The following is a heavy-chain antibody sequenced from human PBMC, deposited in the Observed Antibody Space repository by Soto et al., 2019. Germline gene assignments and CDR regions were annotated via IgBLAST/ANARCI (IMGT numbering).Heavy chain of an antibody. Sequence: ASVKVSCKASGYTFTSYGIHWVRQAPGQRLEWMGWINAGNGNTKYSQKFQGRVTITRDTSASTAYMELSSLRSEDTAVYYCARVNWLSHDAFDIWGQGTMVTVSS. CDR3: ARVNWLSHDAFDI. J-gene: IGHJ3*02. CDR1: GYTFTSYG. CDR2: INAGNGNT. D-gene: IGHD3-9*01. V-gene: IGHV1-3*01.